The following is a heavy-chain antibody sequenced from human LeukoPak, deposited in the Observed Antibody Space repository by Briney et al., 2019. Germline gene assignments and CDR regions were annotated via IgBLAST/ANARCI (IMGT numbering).Heavy chain of an antibody. CDR3: SKAVRTYSSSFEY. CDR1: GYTFTSYG. D-gene: IGHD5-12*01. V-gene: IGHV1-2*02. Sequence: ASVKVSCKASGYTFTSYGISWVRQAPGQGLEWMGWINPNSGGTHYAQSFQGRVTMTRDTSINTAYLELNSLRSDDTAVYYCSKAVRTYSSSFEYWGQGTLVTVSS. CDR2: INPNSGGT. J-gene: IGHJ4*02.